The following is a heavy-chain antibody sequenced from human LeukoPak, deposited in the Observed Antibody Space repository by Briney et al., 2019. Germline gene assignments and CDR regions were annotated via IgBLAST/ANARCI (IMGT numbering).Heavy chain of an antibody. CDR1: EFIFSNCG. CDR3: ARGSGYCGGDCYSADY. V-gene: IGHV3-21*01. D-gene: IGHD2-21*02. J-gene: IGHJ4*02. Sequence: PGGSLRLSCAASEFIFSNCGMCWVRQAPGKGLEWVSSISSSSSYIYYADSVKGRFTISRDNAKNSLYLQMNSLRAEDTAVYYCARGSGYCGGDCYSADYWGQGTLVTVSS. CDR2: ISSSSSYI.